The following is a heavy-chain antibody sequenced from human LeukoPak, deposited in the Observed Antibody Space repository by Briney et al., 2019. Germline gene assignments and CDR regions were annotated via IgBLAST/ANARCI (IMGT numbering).Heavy chain of an antibody. CDR2: ISYDGSNK. CDR3: ARDRGGWLQLGATNWFDP. CDR1: GFTFSSYA. D-gene: IGHD5-24*01. Sequence: GGSLRLSCAASGFTFSSYAMHWVRQAPGKGLEWVAIISYDGSNKYYADSVKGRFTISRDNSKNTLYLQMNSLRAEDTAVYYCARDRGGWLQLGATNWFDPWGQGTLVTVSS. V-gene: IGHV3-30-3*01. J-gene: IGHJ5*02.